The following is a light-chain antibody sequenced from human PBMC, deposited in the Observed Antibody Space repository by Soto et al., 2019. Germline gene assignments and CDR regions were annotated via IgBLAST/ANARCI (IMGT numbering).Light chain of an antibody. CDR3: NSYTSSSTYV. Sequence: ALTQPASVSGSPGQSIAISCTGTSSDVGGYDYVSWYQQHPGKAPKLMIYDVSNRPSGVSSRFSGSKSGNTASLTISGLQAGDEAYYYCNSYTSSSTYVFGTGTKVTVL. CDR1: SSDVGGYDY. J-gene: IGLJ1*01. CDR2: DVS. V-gene: IGLV2-14*01.